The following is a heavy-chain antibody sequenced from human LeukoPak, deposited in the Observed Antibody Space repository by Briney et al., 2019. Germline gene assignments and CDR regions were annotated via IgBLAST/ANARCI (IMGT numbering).Heavy chain of an antibody. J-gene: IGHJ4*02. D-gene: IGHD6-19*01. CDR3: TRNSGWYGIS. V-gene: IGHV1-69*06. CDR1: GGTFSSYA. Sequence: ASVKVSCKASGGTFSSYAISWVRQAPGQGLEWMGGIIPIFGKANYAQKFQGRVTITADKSTSTAYMELSSLRSEDTAVYYCTRNSGWYGISWGQGTLVTVSS. CDR2: IIPIFGKA.